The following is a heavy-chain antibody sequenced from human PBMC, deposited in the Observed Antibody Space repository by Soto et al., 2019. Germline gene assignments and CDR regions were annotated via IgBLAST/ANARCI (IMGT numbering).Heavy chain of an antibody. V-gene: IGHV1-46*01. CDR3: AREPFGYCSGGSCLDS. CDR1: GYTFTSYY. Sequence: QVQLVQSGAEVKKPGASVKVSCKASGYTFTSYYMHWVRQAPGQGLEWMGIINPSGGSTSYAQKFQGRVTMTRDTSTSTVYMELSSLRSEDTAVYYCAREPFGYCSGGSCLDSWGQGTLVTVSS. J-gene: IGHJ4*02. D-gene: IGHD2-15*01. CDR2: INPSGGST.